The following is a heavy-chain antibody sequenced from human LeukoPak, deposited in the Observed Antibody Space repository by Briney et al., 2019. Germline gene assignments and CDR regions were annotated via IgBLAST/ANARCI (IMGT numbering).Heavy chain of an antibody. V-gene: IGHV3-23*01. Sequence: PGGSLRLSCAASGFTFSSSAMSWVRQVPGKGLEWVSGISASGGSTSYADSVRGRFTISRDNSKNTLYLQMNSLRAEDTAVYYCAAGYSSGWQTYFDYWGQGTLVTVSS. CDR1: GFTFSSSA. J-gene: IGHJ4*02. CDR3: AAGYSSGWQTYFDY. CDR2: ISASGGST. D-gene: IGHD6-19*01.